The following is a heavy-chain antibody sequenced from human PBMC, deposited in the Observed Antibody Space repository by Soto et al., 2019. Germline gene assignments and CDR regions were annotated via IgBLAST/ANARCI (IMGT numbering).Heavy chain of an antibody. CDR3: TTSPHRDSERVFV. V-gene: IGHV3-7*01. Sequence: EVQLVASGGGLVQPGGSLRLSCAASGFTFSTYWMSWVRRNPGKGLEWVANIKQDGTEKYYVDSVRGRLTVSRDNAKSSLYLQMNSLRVEDTAVYYCTTSPHRDSERVFVWGQGTTVTVSS. CDR1: GFTFSTYW. CDR2: IKQDGTEK. D-gene: IGHD1-26*01. J-gene: IGHJ6*02.